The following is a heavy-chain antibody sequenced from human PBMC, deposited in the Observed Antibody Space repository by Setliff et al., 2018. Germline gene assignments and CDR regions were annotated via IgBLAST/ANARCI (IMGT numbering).Heavy chain of an antibody. V-gene: IGHV1-18*01. CDR3: ARAPSVELVTIRTNSWFTY. J-gene: IGHJ4*02. D-gene: IGHD5-18*01. CDR2: ISVYNGDT. Sequence: ASVKVSCKASGYTFRNYAFAWVRQAPGQGLEWVGWISVYNGDTNYAQKFQGRVTLTTDTSTSTACMESRSLTSDDSAFYYCARAPSVELVTIRTNSWFTYWGQGTLVTVSS. CDR1: GYTFRNYA.